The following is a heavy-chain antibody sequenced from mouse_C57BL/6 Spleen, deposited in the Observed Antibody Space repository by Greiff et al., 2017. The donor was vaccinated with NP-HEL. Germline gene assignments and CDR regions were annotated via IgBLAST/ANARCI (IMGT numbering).Heavy chain of an antibody. J-gene: IGHJ2*01. CDR3: ARGATTVRDYFDY. CDR2: INPSSGYT. V-gene: IGHV1-7*01. CDR1: GYTFTSYW. Sequence: QVQLQQSGAELAKPGASVKLSCKASGYTFTSYWMHWVKQRPGQGLEWIGYINPSSGYTKYNQKFKDKATLTADKSSSTAYMQLSSLTYEDSAVYYCARGATTVRDYFDYWGQGTTLTVSS. D-gene: IGHD1-1*01.